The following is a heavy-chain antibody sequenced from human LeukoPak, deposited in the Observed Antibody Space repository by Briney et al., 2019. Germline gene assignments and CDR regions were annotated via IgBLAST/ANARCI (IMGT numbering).Heavy chain of an antibody. Sequence: GGSLRLSCAASGFTFDDYAMHWVRQAPGKGLEWVSGISWNSGSIGYADSVKGRFTISRDNAKNSLYLQMNGLRAEDTALYYCAKDDYGDPKGAFDIWGQGTMVTVSS. V-gene: IGHV3-9*01. D-gene: IGHD4-17*01. J-gene: IGHJ3*02. CDR3: AKDDYGDPKGAFDI. CDR1: GFTFDDYA. CDR2: ISWNSGSI.